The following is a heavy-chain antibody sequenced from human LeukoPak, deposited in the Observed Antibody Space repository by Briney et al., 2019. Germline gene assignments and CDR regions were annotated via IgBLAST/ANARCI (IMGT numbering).Heavy chain of an antibody. V-gene: IGHV4-39*01. J-gene: IGHJ5*02. CDR1: GGSISSSSYY. D-gene: IGHD3-10*01. CDR3: ARLDYYYGSGSRSGTNWFDP. CDR2: IYYSGST. Sequence: SETLSLTCTVSGGSISSSSYYWGWIRQPPGKGLEWIGSIYYSGSTYYNPSLKSRVTISVDTSKNQFSLKLSSVTAADTAVYYCARLDYYYGSGSRSGTNWFDPWGQGTLVTVSS.